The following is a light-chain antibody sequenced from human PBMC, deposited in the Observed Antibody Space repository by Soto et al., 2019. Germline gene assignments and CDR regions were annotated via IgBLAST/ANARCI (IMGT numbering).Light chain of an antibody. CDR3: ALYMGSGIWQ. Sequence: QTVVTQEPSFSVSPGGTVNLTCGLTSGSVSTTNYPSWYQQTPGQAPRTLIYSTKTRSSGVPDRCSGSILGNNAALTIPGAQADDESHYHCALYMGSGIWQFGGGTKLTVL. J-gene: IGLJ2*01. CDR2: STK. V-gene: IGLV8-61*01. CDR1: SGSVSTTNY.